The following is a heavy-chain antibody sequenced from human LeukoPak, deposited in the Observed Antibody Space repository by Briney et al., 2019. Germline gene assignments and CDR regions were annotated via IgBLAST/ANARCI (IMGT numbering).Heavy chain of an antibody. V-gene: IGHV3-7*01. CDR2: IKQDGSEK. D-gene: IGHD5-18*01. CDR1: GFTFSSYW. J-gene: IGHJ4*02. CDR3: AKGDVDTAMYGYFDY. Sequence: GGSLRLSCAASGFTFSSYWMSWVRQAPGKGLEWVANIKQDGSEKYYVDSVKGRFTISRDNAKNSLYLQMNSLRAEDTAVYYCAKGDVDTAMYGYFDYWGQGTLVTVSS.